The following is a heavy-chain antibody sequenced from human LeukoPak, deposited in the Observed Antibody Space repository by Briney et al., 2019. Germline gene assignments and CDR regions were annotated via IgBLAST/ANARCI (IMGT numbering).Heavy chain of an antibody. Sequence: SETLSLTCTVSGASISSYYWSWTRQPPGKGLEWIGYIYYSGSTNYNPSLKSRVTISVDTSKNQFSLRLSSVTAADTAVYYCARHRYYYDSSGYYYQPWGQGTLVTVSS. V-gene: IGHV4-59*01. CDR2: IYYSGST. D-gene: IGHD3-22*01. J-gene: IGHJ5*02. CDR1: GASISSYY. CDR3: ARHRYYYDSSGYYYQP.